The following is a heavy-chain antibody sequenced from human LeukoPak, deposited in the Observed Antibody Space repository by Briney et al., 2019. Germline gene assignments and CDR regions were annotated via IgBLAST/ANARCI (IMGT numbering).Heavy chain of an antibody. CDR3: ARDSSEFRSLIPH. Sequence: ASVKVSCKASGGTFSSYAISWVRQAPGQGLEWMGGIIPIFGTANYAQKFQGRVTITADESTSTAYMELSSLRSEDTAVYYCARDSSEFRSLIPHWGQGTLVTVSS. J-gene: IGHJ1*01. D-gene: IGHD2-21*01. CDR1: GGTFSSYA. CDR2: IIPIFGTA. V-gene: IGHV1-69*13.